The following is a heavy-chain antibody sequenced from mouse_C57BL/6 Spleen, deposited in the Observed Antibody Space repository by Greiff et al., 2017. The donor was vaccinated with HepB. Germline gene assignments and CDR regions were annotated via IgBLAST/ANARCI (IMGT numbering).Heavy chain of an antibody. Sequence: EVHLVESGGGLVKPGGSLKLSCAASGFTFSDYGMHWVRQAPEKGLEWVAYISSGSSTIYYADTVKGRFTISRDNAKNTLFLQMTSLRSEDTAMYYCARPRYDYGYFDYWGQGTTLTVSS. CDR3: ARPRYDYGYFDY. J-gene: IGHJ2*01. D-gene: IGHD2-4*01. CDR2: ISSGSSTI. V-gene: IGHV5-17*01. CDR1: GFTFSDYG.